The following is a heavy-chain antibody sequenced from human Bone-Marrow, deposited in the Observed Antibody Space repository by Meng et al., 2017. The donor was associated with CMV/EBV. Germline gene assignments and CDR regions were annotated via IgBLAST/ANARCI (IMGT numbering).Heavy chain of an antibody. J-gene: IGHJ4*02. V-gene: IGHV3-48*04. D-gene: IGHD6-19*01. Sequence: GESLKISCAASGFTFSSYSMNWVRQAPGKGLEWVSYISSSSSTIYYADSVKGRFTISRDNAKNSLYLQMNSLRAEDTAVYYCAKGQWLRGYYFDYWGQGTLVTVSS. CDR2: ISSSSSTI. CDR1: GFTFSSYS. CDR3: AKGQWLRGYYFDY.